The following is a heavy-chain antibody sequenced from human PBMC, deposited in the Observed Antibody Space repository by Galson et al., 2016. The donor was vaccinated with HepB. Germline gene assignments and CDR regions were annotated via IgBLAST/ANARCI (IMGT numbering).Heavy chain of an antibody. CDR2: ISAYNGKT. V-gene: IGHV1-18*01. J-gene: IGHJ3*01. CDR1: GYTFVNYG. CDR3: ARDLRDDYVWGLYRQDDAIDV. D-gene: IGHD3-16*01. Sequence: SVKVSCKASGYTFVNYGITWVRQAPGQGLEWMGWISAYNGKTYYAQKFQGRVTLTTETLTSTAYMALRSLRSDDTAVYYCARDLRDDYVWGLYRQDDAIDVWGRGTMVTVSS.